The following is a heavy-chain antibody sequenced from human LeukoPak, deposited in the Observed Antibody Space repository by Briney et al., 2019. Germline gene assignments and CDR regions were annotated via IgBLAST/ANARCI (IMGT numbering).Heavy chain of an antibody. V-gene: IGHV4-59*01. J-gene: IGHJ6*03. D-gene: IGHD2-15*01. CDR2: IYYSGST. CDR1: DDSITMYY. Sequence: PSETLSLTCTVSDDSITMYYWTWLRQPPGKGLEWIGYIYYSGSTNYNPSLKSRVTISVDTSKNQFSLKLSSVTAADTAVYYCARDGADGRYYYYMDVWGKGTTVTISS. CDR3: ARDGADGRYYYYMDV.